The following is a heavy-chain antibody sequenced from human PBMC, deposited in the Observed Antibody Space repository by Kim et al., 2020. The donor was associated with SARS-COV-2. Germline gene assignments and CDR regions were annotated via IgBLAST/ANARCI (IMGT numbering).Heavy chain of an antibody. J-gene: IGHJ4*02. CDR3: ARDPRPPSGP. Sequence: GGSLRLSCAASGFTFRNYWMHWTRQAPGKGLVWVSRITGDGNSTSYADSVKGRFTISRDNVKNTLFLQMNNLRAEDTAIYYCARDPRPPSGPWSQGTLVTVSS. D-gene: IGHD3-3*01. CDR2: ITGDGNST. V-gene: IGHV3-74*01. CDR1: GFTFRNYW.